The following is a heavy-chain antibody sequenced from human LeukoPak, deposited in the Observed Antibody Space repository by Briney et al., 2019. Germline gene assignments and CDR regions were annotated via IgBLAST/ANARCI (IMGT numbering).Heavy chain of an antibody. CDR2: INPNSGGT. V-gene: IGHV1-2*02. CDR3: ARDKGGSYFLLDY. CDR1: GYTFTGYY. Sequence: GASVTVSFKACGYTFTGYYMHWVRQAPGQGLEWMGWINPNSGGTNYAQKFQGRVTMTRDTSISTAYMELSRLRSDDTAVYYCARDKGGSYFLLDYWGQGTLVTVSS. J-gene: IGHJ4*02. D-gene: IGHD1-26*01.